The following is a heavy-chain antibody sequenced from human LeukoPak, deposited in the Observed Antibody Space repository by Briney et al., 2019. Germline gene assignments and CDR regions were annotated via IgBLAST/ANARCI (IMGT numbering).Heavy chain of an antibody. J-gene: IGHJ5*02. CDR3: ARDRSNWFDP. CDR2: IYYSGST. CDR1: GGSISSYY. Sequence: SETLSLTCTVSGGSISSYYWSWIRQPPGKGLEWIGYIYYSGSTNYNPSLKSRVTISVDTSKNQFSLKLSSVTAADTAVYYCARDRSNWFDPWGQGTLVTVSS. V-gene: IGHV4-59*01.